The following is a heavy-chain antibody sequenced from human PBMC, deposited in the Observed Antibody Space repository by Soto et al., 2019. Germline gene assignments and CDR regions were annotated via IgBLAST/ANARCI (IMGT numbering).Heavy chain of an antibody. CDR2: IYSGGST. CDR3: ARDHGGYYYYGMDV. J-gene: IGHJ6*02. D-gene: IGHD3-10*01. Sequence: ESGGGLIQPGGSLRLSCAASGFTVSSNYMSWVRQAPGKGLEWVSVIYSGGSTYYADSVKGRFTISRDNSKNTLYLQMNSLRAEDTAVYYCARDHGGYYYYGMDVWGQGTTVTVSS. CDR1: GFTVSSNY. V-gene: IGHV3-53*01.